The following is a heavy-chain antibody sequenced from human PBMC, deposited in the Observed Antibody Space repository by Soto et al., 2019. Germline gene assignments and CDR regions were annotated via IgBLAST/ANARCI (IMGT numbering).Heavy chain of an antibody. Sequence: GASVKVSCKASGYTFTSYGISWVRQAPGQGLEWMGWISAYNGNTNYAQKLQGRVTMTTDTSTSTAYMELRSLRSDDTAVYYCVRDGVLEWSIYYYYGMDVWGQGTTVTVSS. J-gene: IGHJ6*02. CDR1: GYTFTSYG. CDR2: ISAYNGNT. V-gene: IGHV1-18*04. CDR3: VRDGVLEWSIYYYYGMDV. D-gene: IGHD3-3*01.